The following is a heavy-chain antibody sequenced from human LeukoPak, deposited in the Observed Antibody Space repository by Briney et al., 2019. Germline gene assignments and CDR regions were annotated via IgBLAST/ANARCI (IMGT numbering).Heavy chain of an antibody. V-gene: IGHV3-66*01. J-gene: IGHJ4*02. Sequence: PGGSLRLSCAASGSTVSSNYMSWVRQAPGKGLEWVSVIYSGGSTYYADSVKGRFTISRDNSKNTLYLQMNSLRAEDTAVYYCARALVGYDSSGYFTDYYFDYWGQGTLVTVSS. D-gene: IGHD3-22*01. CDR3: ARALVGYDSSGYFTDYYFDY. CDR2: IYSGGST. CDR1: GSTVSSNY.